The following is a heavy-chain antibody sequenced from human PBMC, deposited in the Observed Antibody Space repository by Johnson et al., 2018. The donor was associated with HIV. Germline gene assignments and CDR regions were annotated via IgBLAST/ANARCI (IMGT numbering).Heavy chain of an antibody. CDR2: IKQDGSEK. D-gene: IGHD5-12*01. V-gene: IGHV3-7*03. CDR3: ARDGLATYAFDI. J-gene: IGHJ3*02. Sequence: EVQLVESGGGVVQPGRSLRLSCAASGFTFSSYAMHWVRQAPGKGLEWVANIKQDGSEKYYVESVKGRFTISRDNAKNSLYLQMNSLRAEDTAVYYCARDGLATYAFDIWGQGTMVTVSS. CDR1: GFTFSSYA.